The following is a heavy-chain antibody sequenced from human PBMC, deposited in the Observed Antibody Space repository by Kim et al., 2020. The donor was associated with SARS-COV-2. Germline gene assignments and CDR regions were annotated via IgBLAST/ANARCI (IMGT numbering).Heavy chain of an antibody. Sequence: SETLSLTCTVSGGSISSGGYYWSWIRQHPGKGLEWIGYIYYSGSTYYNPSLKSRVTISVDTSKNQFSLKLSSVTAADTAVYYCARVQGSGSYLYYYYGMDVWGQGTTVTVSS. CDR3: ARVQGSGSYLYYYYGMDV. CDR2: IYYSGST. J-gene: IGHJ6*02. D-gene: IGHD3-10*01. V-gene: IGHV4-31*03. CDR1: GGSISSGGYY.